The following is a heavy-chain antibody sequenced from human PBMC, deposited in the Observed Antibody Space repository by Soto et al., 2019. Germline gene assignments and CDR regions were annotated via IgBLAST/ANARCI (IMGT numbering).Heavy chain of an antibody. CDR2: INPSSGNT. CDR3: ARSDSEYYGMDV. Sequence: ASVKVSCKASGYTFTSYYIHWVRQAPGQGLEWMGIINPSSGNTIYAQKFQGRVTMTRDTSTSTAYMELSCLRSEATAVYYCARSDSEYYGMDVWGQGTTVTSP. V-gene: IGHV1-46*01. J-gene: IGHJ6*02. CDR1: GYTFTSYY.